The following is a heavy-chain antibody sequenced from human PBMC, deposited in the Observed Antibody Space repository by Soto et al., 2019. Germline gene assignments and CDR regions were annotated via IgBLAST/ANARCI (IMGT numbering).Heavy chain of an antibody. V-gene: IGHV4-34*01. CDR1: GGSFSGYS. J-gene: IGHJ3*02. CDR3: ARVVPPPNRNWGMWSGAFDI. Sequence: QVQLQQRGAGLLKPLETLSLTCGVYGGSFSGYSWSWIRQPPGKGLEWIGESNHSGSTNYNPSLKSRVTISVDTSKNQFSLKLSSVTAADTAVYYCARVVPPPNRNWGMWSGAFDIWGQGTMVTVSS. D-gene: IGHD7-27*01. CDR2: SNHSGST.